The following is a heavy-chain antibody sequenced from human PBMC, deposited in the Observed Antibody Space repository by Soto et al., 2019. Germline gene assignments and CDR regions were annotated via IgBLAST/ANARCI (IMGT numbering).Heavy chain of an antibody. CDR2: MNSGASII. J-gene: IGHJ2*01. CDR1: GFTFSDYY. D-gene: IGHD3-10*01. CDR3: ARGARAKSWYFDL. V-gene: IGHV3-11*01. Sequence: QVQLVESGGGLVKPGGSLRLSCAASGFTFSDYYMSWIRQAPGKVLEWISYMNSGASIIYYADSVKVRFTISRDNAENSLFLQMNSLRAEDTAVYFCARGARAKSWYFDLGGRGTLVTVSS.